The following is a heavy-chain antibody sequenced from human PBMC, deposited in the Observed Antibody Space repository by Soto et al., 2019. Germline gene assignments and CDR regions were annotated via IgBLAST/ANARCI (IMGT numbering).Heavy chain of an antibody. D-gene: IGHD6-13*01. CDR1: RFTFDDYS. CDR3: AKDQSPIAADAFDI. V-gene: IGHV3-9*01. J-gene: IGHJ3*02. CDR2: ISWNGGSI. Sequence: SLEMSLAAGRFTFDDYSVDWARTTTGKGLEWVSGISWNGGSIGYADSVKGRFSISRDNAKNSLYLQMNSLRAEDTALYYCAKDQSPIAADAFDIWGQGTMVTVSS.